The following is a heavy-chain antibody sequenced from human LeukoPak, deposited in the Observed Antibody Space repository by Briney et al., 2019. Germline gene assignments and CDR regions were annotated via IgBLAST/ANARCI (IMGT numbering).Heavy chain of an antibody. V-gene: IGHV3-23*01. CDR3: AKSVESAVTTNPYFDF. CDR2: ISGSGGST. J-gene: IGHJ4*02. CDR1: GFTFSDYA. Sequence: PGGSLRLSCEASGFTFSDYAMSWVRRALGKGLKWVSVISGSGGSTYNADSVKGRFTISRDNSKNILYLQMNSLRAEDTAVYYCAKSVESAVTTNPYFDFWGQGALVTVSS. D-gene: IGHD4-17*01.